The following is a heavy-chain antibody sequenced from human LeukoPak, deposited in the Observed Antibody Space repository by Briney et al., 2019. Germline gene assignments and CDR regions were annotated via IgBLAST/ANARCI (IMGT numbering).Heavy chain of an antibody. D-gene: IGHD5-12*01. V-gene: IGHV3-21*01. Sequence: PGGSLRLSCAASGYTFSIYSTNWVRQAPGRGLEWVSSISSSSGYIYYADSVKGRFTISRDNAKNSLYLQMNSLRAEDTAVYYCARDTDYDSRSIWGQGTMVTVSS. CDR1: GYTFSIYS. CDR2: ISSSSGYI. J-gene: IGHJ3*02. CDR3: ARDTDYDSRSI.